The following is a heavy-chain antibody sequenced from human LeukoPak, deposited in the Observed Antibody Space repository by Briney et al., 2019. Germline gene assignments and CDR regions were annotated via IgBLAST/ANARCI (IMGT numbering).Heavy chain of an antibody. J-gene: IGHJ4*02. CDR3: ARIAVAGGDY. V-gene: IGHV4-61*02. D-gene: IGHD6-19*01. CDR2: IYTSGST. CDR1: GGSISSGSYY. Sequence: SQTLSLTCTVPGGSISSGSYYWSWIRQPAGKGLEWIGRIYTSGSTNYNPSLKSRVTISVDTSKNQFSLKLSSVTAADTAVYYCARIAVAGGDYWGQGTLVTVSS.